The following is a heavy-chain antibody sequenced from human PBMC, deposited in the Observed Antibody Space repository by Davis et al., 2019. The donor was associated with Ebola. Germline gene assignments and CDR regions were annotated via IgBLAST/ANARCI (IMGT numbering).Heavy chain of an antibody. D-gene: IGHD7-27*01. CDR2: ISDSSTTI. V-gene: IGHV3-48*02. Sequence: GESLKISCAASGFTFSAYSMNWVRQAPGKGLEWVSYISDSSTTIYYADSVKGRFTISRDNAKNSLYLQMNSLRDEDTAVYYCATDRNWDFGYWGQGTLVTVSS. CDR3: ATDRNWDFGY. CDR1: GFTFSAYS. J-gene: IGHJ4*02.